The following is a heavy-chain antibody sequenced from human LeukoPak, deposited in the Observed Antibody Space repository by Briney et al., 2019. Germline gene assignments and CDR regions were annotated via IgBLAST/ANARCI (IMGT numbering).Heavy chain of an antibody. Sequence: SETLSLTCTVSGGSISSYYWSWIRQPPGKGLEWIGYIYYSGSTYYKPSLKSRATISVDTSKNQFSLKLSSVTAADTAVYYCARGGYYGSGNDFRFDPWGQGTLVTVSS. CDR3: ARGGYYGSGNDFRFDP. CDR2: IYYSGST. V-gene: IGHV4-59*01. CDR1: GGSISSYY. D-gene: IGHD3-10*01. J-gene: IGHJ5*02.